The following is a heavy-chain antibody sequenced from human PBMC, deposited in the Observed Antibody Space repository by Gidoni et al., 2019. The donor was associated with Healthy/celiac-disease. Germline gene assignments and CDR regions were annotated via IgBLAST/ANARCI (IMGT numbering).Heavy chain of an antibody. D-gene: IGHD5-12*01. J-gene: IGHJ4*02. Sequence: VQLLQSGAEVKKPGESLKISCKGSGYSFTSYWSGWGRQMPGKGLEWMGIIYPVDSDTRYSPSFQGQVTISADKSISTAYLQWSSLKASDTAMYYWARQEVATISFDYWGQGTLVTVSS. V-gene: IGHV5-51*01. CDR2: IYPVDSDT. CDR3: ARQEVATISFDY. CDR1: GYSFTSYW.